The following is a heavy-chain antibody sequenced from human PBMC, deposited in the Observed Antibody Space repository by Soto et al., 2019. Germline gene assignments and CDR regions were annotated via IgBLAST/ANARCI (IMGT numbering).Heavy chain of an antibody. V-gene: IGHV3-23*01. CDR1: GFTFSTYA. Sequence: LRLSCADSGFTFSTYAMSWARQAPGKGLEWVSGISGSGRETYYADSVKGRFTVSRDNSKNTLYVQMNSLRAEDTAVYYCAKMEYVSNGMDVWGQGTTVTVSS. J-gene: IGHJ6*02. D-gene: IGHD1-1*01. CDR2: ISGSGRET. CDR3: AKMEYVSNGMDV.